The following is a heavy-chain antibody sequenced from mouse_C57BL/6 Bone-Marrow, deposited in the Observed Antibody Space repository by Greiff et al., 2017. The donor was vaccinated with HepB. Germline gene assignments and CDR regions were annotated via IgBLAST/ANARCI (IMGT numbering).Heavy chain of an antibody. CDR3: ARSLYYAMDY. CDR1: GFTFTDYY. Sequence: EVKVEESGGGLVQPGGSLSLSCAASGFTFTDYYMSWVRQPPGKALEWLGFIRNKANGYTTEYSASVKGRFTISRDNSQSILYRQMNALRAEDSATYYCARSLYYAMDYWGQGTSVTVSS. CDR2: IRNKANGYTT. V-gene: IGHV7-3*01. J-gene: IGHJ4*01.